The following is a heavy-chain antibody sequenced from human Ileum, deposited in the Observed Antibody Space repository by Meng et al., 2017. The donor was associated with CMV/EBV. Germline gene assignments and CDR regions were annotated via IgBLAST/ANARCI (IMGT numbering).Heavy chain of an antibody. D-gene: IGHD1-26*01. CDR1: GFTFRDSW. Sequence: VSGFTFRDSWMHWVRQAPGKGLVWVAYITGDGSRTAYADSVEGRFSVSRDCAENTLYLQMNSLRADDTAVYYCAADITSLGATFDFWGRGALVTVSS. CDR2: ITGDGSRT. J-gene: IGHJ4*02. CDR3: AADITSLGATFDF. V-gene: IGHV3-74*01.